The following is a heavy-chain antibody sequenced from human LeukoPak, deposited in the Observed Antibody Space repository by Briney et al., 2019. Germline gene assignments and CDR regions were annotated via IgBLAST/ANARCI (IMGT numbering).Heavy chain of an antibody. CDR2: ISAYNGNT. CDR3: ARLEIGFTLDY. CDR1: GGTFSSYA. Sequence: ASVKVSCKASGGTFSSYAISWVRQAPGQGLEWMGWISAYNGNTNYAQKLQGRVTMTTDTSTSTAYMELRSLRSDDTAEYYCARLEIGFTLDYWGQGTLVTVSS. V-gene: IGHV1-18*01. J-gene: IGHJ4*02. D-gene: IGHD5-24*01.